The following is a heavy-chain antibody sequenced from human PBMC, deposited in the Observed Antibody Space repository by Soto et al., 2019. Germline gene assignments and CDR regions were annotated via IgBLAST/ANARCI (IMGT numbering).Heavy chain of an antibody. J-gene: IGHJ4*02. Sequence: QVQLQESGPGLVKPSETLSLTCAVSGDSISSYYCMWIRQPPGKGLESIGYLYYGRSANYNPSLKSRVTLAVDTSKNQCSLTLSSMTAADTAVYYCALRSMAVVPEYWGQGTLVTVSS. D-gene: IGHD3-22*01. CDR2: LYYGRSA. CDR1: GDSISSYY. V-gene: IGHV4-59*01. CDR3: ALRSMAVVPEY.